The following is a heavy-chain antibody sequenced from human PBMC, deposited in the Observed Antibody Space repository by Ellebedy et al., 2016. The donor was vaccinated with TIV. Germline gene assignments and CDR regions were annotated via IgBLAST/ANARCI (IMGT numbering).Heavy chain of an antibody. CDR2: IDPRPGST. CDR3: ATFSGSSGSFDY. J-gene: IGHJ4*02. V-gene: IGHV1-46*04. CDR1: GYTFTKYY. D-gene: IGHD3-22*01. Sequence: ASVKVSCKASGYTFTKYYIHWVRQAPGQGLEWMGVIDPRPGSTTSAQKLQGRFTLTRDTSTSTAYMELSSLRSEDTAVYYCATFSGSSGSFDYWGQGTLVTVSS.